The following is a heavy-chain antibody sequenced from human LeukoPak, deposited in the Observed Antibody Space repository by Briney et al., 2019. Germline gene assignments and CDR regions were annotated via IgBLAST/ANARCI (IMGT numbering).Heavy chain of an antibody. CDR2: IDPNSGDT. J-gene: IGHJ4*02. V-gene: IGHV1-2*02. Sequence: ASVKVSCKASGYTFTGYYMHWVRQAPGQGLEWMGWIDPNSGDTKYVEKFQGRVTMTRDTSISTAYMELSRLRSDDTAVYYCARGPQKAYDIVSGSYRYHFDYWGQGTLVTVSS. CDR3: ARGPQKAYDIVSGSYRYHFDY. D-gene: IGHD3-16*02. CDR1: GYTFTGYY.